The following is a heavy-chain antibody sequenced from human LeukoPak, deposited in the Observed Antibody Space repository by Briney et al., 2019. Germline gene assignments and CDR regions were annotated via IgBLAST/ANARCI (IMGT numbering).Heavy chain of an antibody. Sequence: PSETLSLTCTVSGYSISVGYYWGWIRQPPGKGLEWIGSIYHGGSTYYNPSLKGRVTISVDTSKNQFSLNLSSVTAADTAVYYCARHSHGPYDSSGYYHLWGQGTLVTVSS. J-gene: IGHJ5*02. D-gene: IGHD3-22*01. CDR3: ARHSHGPYDSSGYYHL. CDR1: GYSISVGYY. CDR2: IYHGGST. V-gene: IGHV4-38-2*02.